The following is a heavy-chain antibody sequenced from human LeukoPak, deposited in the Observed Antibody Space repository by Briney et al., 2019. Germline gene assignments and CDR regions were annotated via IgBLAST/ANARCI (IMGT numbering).Heavy chain of an antibody. CDR1: GFTFSSFG. CDR3: AKDDPTGRYL. V-gene: IGHV3-30*02. CDR2: IHNYETTE. J-gene: IGHJ4*02. D-gene: IGHD1-26*01. Sequence: GGSLRLSCTASGFTFSSFGMHWVRQTPGKGLEWVTFIHNYETTEYYADSVKGRFTISRDNSKNRVYLQMNSLRVEDTAVYYCAKDDPTGRYLWGQGTLVTVSS.